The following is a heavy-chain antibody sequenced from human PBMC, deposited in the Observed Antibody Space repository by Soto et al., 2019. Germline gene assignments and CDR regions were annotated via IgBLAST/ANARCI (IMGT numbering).Heavy chain of an antibody. CDR2: IYYSGST. CDR3: ARDPTYYYDSSGPTARGGMDV. D-gene: IGHD3-22*01. CDR1: GGSISSGGYY. V-gene: IGHV4-31*03. J-gene: IGHJ6*02. Sequence: KASETLSLTCTVSGGSISSGGYYWSWIRQHPGKGLEWIGYIYYSGSTYYNPSLKSRVTISVDTSKNQFSLKLSSVTAADTAVYYCARDPTYYYDSSGPTARGGMDVWGQGTTVTVSS.